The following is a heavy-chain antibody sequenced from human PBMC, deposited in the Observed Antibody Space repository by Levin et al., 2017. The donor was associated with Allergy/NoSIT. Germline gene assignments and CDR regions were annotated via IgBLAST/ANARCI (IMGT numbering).Heavy chain of an antibody. Sequence: PSETLSLTXXXXXXXXGGSRLYGCWIRQSPGRGLEWIGSINYNGRTYYNPSLKSRVTISVDTSKNQFSLKLSSVTAADTAVYYCARRSGTGGSWFFDYWGQGTLVTVSS. J-gene: IGHJ4*02. CDR1: XXXXGGSRLY. V-gene: IGHV4-39*01. D-gene: IGHD2-15*01. CDR2: INYNGRT. CDR3: ARRSGTGGSWFFDY.